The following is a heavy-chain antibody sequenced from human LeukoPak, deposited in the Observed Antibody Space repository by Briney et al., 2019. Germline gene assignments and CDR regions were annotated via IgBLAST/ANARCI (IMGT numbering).Heavy chain of an antibody. V-gene: IGHV3-30*04. CDR3: AREVVGYFDY. Sequence: GRSLGLSCAASGFTFSSYAMHWVRQAPGKGLEWVAVISYDGSNKYYADSVKGRFTISRDNSKNTLHLQMNSLRAEDTAVYYCAREVVGYFDYWGQGTLVTVSS. J-gene: IGHJ4*02. D-gene: IGHD2-21*01. CDR1: GFTFSSYA. CDR2: ISYDGSNK.